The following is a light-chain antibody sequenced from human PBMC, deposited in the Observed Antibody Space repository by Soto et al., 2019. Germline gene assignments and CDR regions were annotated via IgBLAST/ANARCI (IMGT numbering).Light chain of an antibody. J-gene: IGLJ3*02. CDR1: SSNVGAGYD. CDR3: QSYDTTVSGEV. Sequence: QSALTEPPSVSLAPGQRVTISYTGNSSNVGAGYDVHWYQPLPARAPKLLIYCNRNRPSGVPDRFSGSKSGSSASLASAGLQAGYEGDYYFQSYDTTVSGEVFGGGTK. V-gene: IGLV1-40*01. CDR2: CNR.